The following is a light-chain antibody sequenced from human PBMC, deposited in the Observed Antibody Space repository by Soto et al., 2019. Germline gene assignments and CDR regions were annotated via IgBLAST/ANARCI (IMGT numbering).Light chain of an antibody. V-gene: IGLV2-14*01. Sequence: QSALTQPASVSGSPRQSITISCTGTSSDVGGYNYVSWYQQHPGKAPKLMIYEVSNRPSGVSNRFSGSKSGNTASLTISGLQAEDEADYYCSSYTSSSTPDVFGTGTKVTVL. CDR1: SSDVGGYNY. J-gene: IGLJ1*01. CDR3: SSYTSSSTPDV. CDR2: EVS.